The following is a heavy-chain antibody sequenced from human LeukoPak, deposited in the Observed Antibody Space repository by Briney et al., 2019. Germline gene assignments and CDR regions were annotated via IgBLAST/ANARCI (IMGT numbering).Heavy chain of an antibody. J-gene: IGHJ5*02. CDR3: ARAGGSYLARARSENWFDP. D-gene: IGHD1-26*01. CDR1: GGSFSGYY. CDR2: INHSGST. Sequence: SETLSLTCAVYGGSFSGYYWSWIRQPPGKGLEWIGEINHSGSTNYNPSLKSRVTISVDTSKNQFSLKLSSVTAADTAVCYCARAGGSYLARARSENWFDPWGQGTLVTVSS. V-gene: IGHV4-34*01.